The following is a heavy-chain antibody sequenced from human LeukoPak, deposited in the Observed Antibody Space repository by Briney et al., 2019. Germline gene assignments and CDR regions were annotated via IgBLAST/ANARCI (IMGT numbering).Heavy chain of an antibody. D-gene: IGHD4-17*01. J-gene: IGHJ5*02. CDR1: GFTFSSYG. Sequence: PGGSLRLSCAASGFTFSSYGMHWVRQAPGKGLEWVAVISCDGSNKYYADSVKGRFTISRDNSKNTLYLQMNSLRAEDTAVYYCAKDHPDYGDYVVDPWGQGTLVTVSS. CDR2: ISCDGSNK. V-gene: IGHV3-30*18. CDR3: AKDHPDYGDYVVDP.